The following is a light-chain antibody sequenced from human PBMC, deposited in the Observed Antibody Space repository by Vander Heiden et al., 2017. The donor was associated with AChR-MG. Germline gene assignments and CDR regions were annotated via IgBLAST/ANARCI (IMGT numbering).Light chain of an antibody. CDR3: QVWNSNIHNTDVV. V-gene: IGLV3-21*02. Sequence: YVLTKLPSVSVAPGQPATITCGGTNIASNSVHWYPRLPGPAPELPDSNDAVGPSRTPERFTGSNACKTATLTTRRIYAGDEADDYGQVWNSNIHNTDVVFGGGTKLTVL. J-gene: IGLJ2*01. CDR1: NIASNS. CDR2: NDA.